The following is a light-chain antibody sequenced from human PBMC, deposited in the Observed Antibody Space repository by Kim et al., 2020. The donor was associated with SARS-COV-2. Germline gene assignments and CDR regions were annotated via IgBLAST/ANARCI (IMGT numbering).Light chain of an antibody. CDR2: YDS. CDR1: NIGSKS. Sequence: TGKTARITCGGNNIGSKSVHWYQQKPGQAPVLVIYYDSDRPSGIPERFSGSNSGNTATLTISRVEAGDEADYYCQVWDSSSDHVVFGGGTKLTVL. V-gene: IGLV3-21*04. J-gene: IGLJ2*01. CDR3: QVWDSSSDHVV.